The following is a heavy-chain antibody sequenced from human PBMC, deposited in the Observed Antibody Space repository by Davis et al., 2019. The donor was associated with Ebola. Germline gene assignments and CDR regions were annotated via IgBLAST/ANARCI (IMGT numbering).Heavy chain of an antibody. CDR3: ARDSRYCSGGSCYSDY. Sequence: PGGSLRLSCTVSSDSISNYYWTWIRLPPGRGLEWVGYISYSGSTNYNPSLKSRVTISVDTSKNQFSLKLSSVTAADTAVYYCARDSRYCSGGSCYSDYWGQGTLVTVSS. D-gene: IGHD2-15*01. V-gene: IGHV4-59*13. CDR2: ISYSGST. CDR1: SDSISNYY. J-gene: IGHJ4*02.